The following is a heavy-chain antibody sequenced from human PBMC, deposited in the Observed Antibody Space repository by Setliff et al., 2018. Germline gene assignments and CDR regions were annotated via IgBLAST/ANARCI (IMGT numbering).Heavy chain of an antibody. V-gene: IGHV4-39*07. CDR2: TYYGGNT. CDR1: GASISGNSYY. CDR3: ARAPRYFDSTGSYFDF. J-gene: IGHJ4*02. D-gene: IGHD3-22*01. Sequence: SETLSLTCTVSGASISGNSYYWAWIRQPPGKGLEWIASTYYGGNTYYNPSLKSRVTMSVDTPKSQFSLKLTSVTAADTAVYYCARAPRYFDSTGSYFDFWGQGTLVTVSS.